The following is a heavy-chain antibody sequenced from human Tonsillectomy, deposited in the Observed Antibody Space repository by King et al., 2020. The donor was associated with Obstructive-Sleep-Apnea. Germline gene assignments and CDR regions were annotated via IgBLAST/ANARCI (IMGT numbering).Heavy chain of an antibody. CDR3: ARHYYGSGSYYGDAFDI. CDR2: IDPSDSYT. Sequence: VQLVESGAEVKKPGESLRISCKGSGYSFTSYWISWVRQMPGKGLEWMGRIDPSDSYTNYSPSFQGHVTFSADNSISTANLQWSSLKASETAMYYCARHYYGSGSYYGDAFDIWGQGTMVTVSS. D-gene: IGHD3-10*01. J-gene: IGHJ3*02. V-gene: IGHV5-10-1*03. CDR1: GYSFTSYW.